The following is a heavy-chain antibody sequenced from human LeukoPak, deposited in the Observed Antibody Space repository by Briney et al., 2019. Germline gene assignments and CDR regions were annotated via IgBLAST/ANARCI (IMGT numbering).Heavy chain of an antibody. CDR2: IYYSGST. V-gene: IGHV4-61*08. CDR3: ARRGGDYFAFDI. D-gene: IGHD4-17*01. Sequence: KTSETLSLTCTVSGGSISSGGYYWSWIRQHPGKGLEWIGYIYYSGSTNYNPSLKSRVTISVDTSKNQFSLILSSVTTADTAVYYCARRGGDYFAFDIWGQGTMVTISS. CDR1: GGSISSGGYY. J-gene: IGHJ3*02.